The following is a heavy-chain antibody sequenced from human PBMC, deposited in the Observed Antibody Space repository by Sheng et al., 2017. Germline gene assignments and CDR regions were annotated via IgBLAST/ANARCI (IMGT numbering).Heavy chain of an antibody. CDR3: ARGSYCSSTSCYTGVLSAYYYYGMDV. V-gene: IGHV3-33*01. Sequence: QVQLVESGGGVVQPGRSLRLSCAASGFTFSSYGMHWVRQAPGKGLEWVAVIWYDGSNKYYADSVKGRFTISRDNSKNTLYLQMNSLRAEDTAVYYCARGSYCSSTSCYTGVLSAYYYYGMDVWGQG. D-gene: IGHD2-2*02. CDR1: GFTFSSYG. CDR2: IWYDGSNK. J-gene: IGHJ6*02.